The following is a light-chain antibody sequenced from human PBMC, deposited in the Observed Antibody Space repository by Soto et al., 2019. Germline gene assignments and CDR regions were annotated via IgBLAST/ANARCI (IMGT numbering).Light chain of an antibody. Sequence: DIVMTQSPDSLAVSLGERATINCKSSQSVLYSSDNANYLAWYQQKPGQPPKLLIYWASTRESGVPDRFSGSGSGTDFTLTISSLQAEDVAVYYCQQYYSTPPTFGQGTKLEIK. CDR2: WAS. J-gene: IGKJ2*01. V-gene: IGKV4-1*01. CDR3: QQYYSTPPT. CDR1: QSVLYSSDNANY.